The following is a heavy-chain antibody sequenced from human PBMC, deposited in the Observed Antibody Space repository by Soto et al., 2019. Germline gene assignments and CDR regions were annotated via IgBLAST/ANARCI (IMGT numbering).Heavy chain of an antibody. D-gene: IGHD2-2*01. CDR1: GYTFTGYG. CDR3: ARGVVVGAASMFRYFDL. CDR2: ISTNTGNT. J-gene: IGHJ2*01. V-gene: IGHV1-18*01. Sequence: QVQLVQSGTEVKKPGASVKVSCRASGYTFTGYGISWVRQAPGQGLEWMGWISTNTGNTKYAQKLRGRVTMTKDTATNSVFRELRGVRSDDTAVYYCARGVVVGAASMFRYFDLWGRGTLVTGSS.